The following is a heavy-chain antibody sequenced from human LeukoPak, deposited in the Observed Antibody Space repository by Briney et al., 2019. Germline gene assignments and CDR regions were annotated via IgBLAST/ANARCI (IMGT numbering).Heavy chain of an antibody. CDR3: ARPEVGYRFGELSY. Sequence: PSETLSLTCTVSGGSISSDYWSWIRQPPGKGLEWIGYIYYSGSTNYNPSLRSRVTISVDTSKNQFSLKLSSVTAADTAVYYCARPEVGYRFGELSYWGQGTLVTVSS. V-gene: IGHV4-59*08. CDR2: IYYSGST. J-gene: IGHJ4*02. CDR1: GGSISSDY. D-gene: IGHD3-10*01.